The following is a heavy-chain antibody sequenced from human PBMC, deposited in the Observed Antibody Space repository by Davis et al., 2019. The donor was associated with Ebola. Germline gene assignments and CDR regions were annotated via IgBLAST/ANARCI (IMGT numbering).Heavy chain of an antibody. Sequence: LRLSCAVSGGSISSGGYSWSWIRQPPGKGLEWIGYMYYSGSTYYNPSLKSRVTISVDTSKNQFSLKLSSVTAADTAVYYCARAPTTVTSNWFDPWGQGTLVTVSS. CDR1: GGSISSGGYS. CDR2: MYYSGST. V-gene: IGHV4-30-4*07. J-gene: IGHJ5*02. D-gene: IGHD4-17*01. CDR3: ARAPTTVTSNWFDP.